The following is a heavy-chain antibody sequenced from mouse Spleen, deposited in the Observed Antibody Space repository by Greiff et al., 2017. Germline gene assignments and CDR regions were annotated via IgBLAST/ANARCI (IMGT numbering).Heavy chain of an antibody. CDR2: ISSGSSTI. CDR3: ARDYGYAWFGY. J-gene: IGHJ3*02. Sequence: EVHLVESGGGLVKAGGSLKLSCAASGFTFSDYGMHWVRQAPEKGLEWIAYISSGSSTIYYADTVRGRFTISRDNAKNTLFLQMTSLRSEDTAMYYCARDYGYAWFGYWGQGTLVTVSA. CDR1: GFTFSDYG. D-gene: IGHD1-2*01. V-gene: IGHV5-17*01.